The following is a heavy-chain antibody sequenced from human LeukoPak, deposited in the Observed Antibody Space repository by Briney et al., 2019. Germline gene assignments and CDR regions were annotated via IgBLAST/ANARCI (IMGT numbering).Heavy chain of an antibody. Sequence: ASVTVSCKASGYTFTSYDINWVRQATGQGLEWMGWMNPNSGNTGYAQKFQGRVTMTRNTSISTAYMELSSLRSEDTAVYYCARDVTPKYYDFWSGYPYYYYYGMDVWGQGTTVTVSS. CDR1: GYTFTSYD. J-gene: IGHJ6*02. CDR2: MNPNSGNT. D-gene: IGHD3-3*01. V-gene: IGHV1-8*01. CDR3: ARDVTPKYYDFWSGYPYYYYYGMDV.